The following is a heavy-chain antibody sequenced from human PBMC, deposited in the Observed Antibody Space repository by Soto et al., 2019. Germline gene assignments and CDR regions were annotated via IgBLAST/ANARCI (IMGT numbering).Heavy chain of an antibody. CDR1: GGTLSSSP. V-gene: IGHV1-69*01. J-gene: IGHJ4*02. CDR3: ARGGFSGSYFAY. CDR2: IIPISGTP. Sequence: QVQLVQSWAEVKKPGSSVKVSCKASGGTLSSSPVISWVRQAPGQGLVWMGGIIPISGTPNYAQMFQGRVTITADESTRTVYMELSSLRSDDTAVYYCARGGFSGSYFAYWGQGTLVTVSS. D-gene: IGHD1-26*01.